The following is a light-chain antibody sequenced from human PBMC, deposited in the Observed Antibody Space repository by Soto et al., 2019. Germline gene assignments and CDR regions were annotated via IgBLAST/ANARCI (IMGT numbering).Light chain of an antibody. J-gene: IGKJ5*01. CDR2: GAT. CDR3: QQSFSTPHIT. Sequence: DIQMTQSPSSLSASIGDRVTITCRAGQRIFTYLIWYQQKPGKAPKLLIYGATTLQSGVPSRFSGRGSGRDFTLSISNLQPEDFATYFCQQSFSTPHITFCKGARLEIK. V-gene: IGKV1-39*01. CDR1: QRIFTY.